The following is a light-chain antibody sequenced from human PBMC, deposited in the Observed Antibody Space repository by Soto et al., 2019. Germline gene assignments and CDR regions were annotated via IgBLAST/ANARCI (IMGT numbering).Light chain of an antibody. J-gene: IGLJ1*01. CDR3: QSYDSSMSEYV. V-gene: IGLV1-40*01. CDR1: GSNIGAGYD. CDR2: DTT. Sequence: QSVLTQPPSVSGAPGQSVTISCIGSGSNIGAGYDVHWYQQLPGVAPKLLIFDTTNRPSGIPGRFSGSKSGASASLAITGLLPEDEADYYCQSYDSSMSEYVFGAGNKVTV.